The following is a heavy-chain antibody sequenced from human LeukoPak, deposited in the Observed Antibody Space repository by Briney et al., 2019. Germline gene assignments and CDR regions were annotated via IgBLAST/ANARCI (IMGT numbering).Heavy chain of an antibody. V-gene: IGHV3-53*01. CDR2: IYSGGST. CDR1: GFTVSSNY. D-gene: IGHD6-13*01. J-gene: IGHJ4*02. CDR3: ARGIAAAGTALYN. Sequence: GGSLRLSCAVSGFTVSSNYMSWVRQAPGKGLEWVSVIYSGGSTYYADSVKGRFTISRDSSKNTLYLQINSLRAEDTAVYYCARGIAAAGTALYNWGQGTLLTVSS.